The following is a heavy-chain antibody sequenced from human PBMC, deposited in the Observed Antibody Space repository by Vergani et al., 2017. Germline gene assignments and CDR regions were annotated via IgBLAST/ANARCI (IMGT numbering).Heavy chain of an antibody. CDR2: ISYDGSNK. J-gene: IGHJ4*02. D-gene: IGHD5-24*01. V-gene: IGHV3-30-3*01. Sequence: QVQLVESGGGVVQPGRSLRLSCAASGFTFSSYAMHWVRQAPGKGLEWVAVISYDGSNKYYADSVKGRFTISRDNSKNTLYLQMYSLRAEDTAVYYCARDDGGYNFDYWGQGTLVTVSS. CDR1: GFTFSSYA. CDR3: ARDDGGYNFDY.